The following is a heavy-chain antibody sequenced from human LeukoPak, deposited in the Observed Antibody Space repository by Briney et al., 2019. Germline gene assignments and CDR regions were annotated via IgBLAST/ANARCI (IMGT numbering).Heavy chain of an antibody. CDR3: ARLIAVTGHLIDY. CDR1: GYSFTNYW. J-gene: IGHJ4*02. V-gene: IGHV5-51*01. D-gene: IGHD6-19*01. CDR2: IYPGDSDT. Sequence: GESLKISCKGSGYSFTNYWIGWVRQMPGKGMGWMGIIYPGDSDTRYSPSFQGQVTISADKSISTAYLPWSSLKASDTAMYYCARLIAVTGHLIDYWGQGTLVTVSS.